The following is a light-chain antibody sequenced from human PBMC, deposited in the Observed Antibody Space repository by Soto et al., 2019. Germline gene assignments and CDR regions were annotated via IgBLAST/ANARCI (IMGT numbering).Light chain of an antibody. Sequence: EIVLTQSPGTLSLSPGEGATLSCRASQSISSNLAWYQQRPGQAPRLVIYGASTRATGIPARFSGGGSGTEFTLTISSLQSEDFAVYYCQQYNSWPPITFGQGTRLEIK. CDR1: QSISSN. CDR3: QQYNSWPPIT. CDR2: GAS. V-gene: IGKV3-15*01. J-gene: IGKJ5*01.